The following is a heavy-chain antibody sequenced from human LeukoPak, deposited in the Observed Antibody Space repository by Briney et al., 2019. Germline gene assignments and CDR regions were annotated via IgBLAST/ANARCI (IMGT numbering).Heavy chain of an antibody. Sequence: PGGALRLSCAASGFTFSSYEMNWVRQAPGQGLEWVSYISSSGSTIYYADSVNGRFTISRDNAKNSLYLQMNSLRAEDTAVYYCARDLDWWIDYWGQGTLVTVSS. J-gene: IGHJ4*02. D-gene: IGHD3-9*01. CDR3: ARDLDWWIDY. V-gene: IGHV3-48*03. CDR1: GFTFSSYE. CDR2: ISSSGSTI.